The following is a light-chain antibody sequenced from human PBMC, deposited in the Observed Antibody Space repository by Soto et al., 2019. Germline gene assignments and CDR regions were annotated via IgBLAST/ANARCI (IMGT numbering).Light chain of an antibody. V-gene: IGLV1-44*01. Sequence: QAVVTQPPSASGTPGQGVTISCSGSSSNIGTYTVNWYQQLPGTAPKLLIHTNIQRPSGVPDRFSGSKSGTSASLAISGLQSEDEADYYCAGWDDRLNGWVFGGGTKLTVL. J-gene: IGLJ3*02. CDR1: SSNIGTYT. CDR2: TNI. CDR3: AGWDDRLNGWV.